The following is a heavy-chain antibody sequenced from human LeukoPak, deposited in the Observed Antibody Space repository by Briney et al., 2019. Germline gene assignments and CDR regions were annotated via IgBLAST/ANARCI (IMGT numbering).Heavy chain of an antibody. CDR2: INPSGGST. D-gene: IGHD3-22*01. Sequence: ASVKVSCKASGYTFTSYYMHWVRQAPGQGLEWMGIINPSGGSTSYAQKFQGRVTMTRDMSTSTVYMELSSLRSEDTAVYYCATTSRRYYDSSGSPDYWGQGTLVTVSS. V-gene: IGHV1-46*01. CDR1: GYTFTSYY. J-gene: IGHJ4*02. CDR3: ATTSRRYYDSSGSPDY.